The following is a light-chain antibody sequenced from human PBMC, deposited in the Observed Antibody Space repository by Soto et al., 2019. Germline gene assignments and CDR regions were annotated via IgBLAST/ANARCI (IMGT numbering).Light chain of an antibody. CDR1: QSGHRN. CDR2: YAS. J-gene: IGKJ3*01. V-gene: IGKV3-15*01. Sequence: EVVMTQSPATLSVSTGQRVTLSCRASQSGHRNLAWYHQKPGQGPSLLIYYASNRATGVPDRFTGSGSVTEFTLTISSLQSEDFGVYHCQQYSNWPPTFGPGTKVEIK. CDR3: QQYSNWPPT.